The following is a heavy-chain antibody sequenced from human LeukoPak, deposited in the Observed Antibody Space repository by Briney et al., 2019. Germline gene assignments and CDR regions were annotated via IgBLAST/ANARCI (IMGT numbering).Heavy chain of an antibody. CDR1: GFTFSNYE. CDR2: ISSSGRTI. CDR3: ARSRFAASRMDV. V-gene: IGHV3-48*03. Sequence: GGSLRLSCAASGFTFSNYEMTWVRQAPGKGLEWVSSISSSGRTIYYADSVKGRFTISRDSAKNSLYLQMNSLRAEDTAVYNCARSRFAASRMDVGGKGTTVTVS. J-gene: IGHJ6*04.